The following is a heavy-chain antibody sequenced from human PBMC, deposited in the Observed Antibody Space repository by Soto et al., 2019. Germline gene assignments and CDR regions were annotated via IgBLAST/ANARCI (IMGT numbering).Heavy chain of an antibody. J-gene: IGHJ4*02. CDR3: ATRHTFGEFTFDY. CDR1: GYTLTELS. V-gene: IGHV1-24*01. Sequence: ASVKVSCKVSGYTLTELSMHWVRQAPGKGLEWMGGFDPEDGETIYAQKFQGRVAMTEDTSTDTAYMELSSLRSEDTAVYYCATRHTFGEFTFDYWGQGTLVTVSS. D-gene: IGHD3-10*01. CDR2: FDPEDGET.